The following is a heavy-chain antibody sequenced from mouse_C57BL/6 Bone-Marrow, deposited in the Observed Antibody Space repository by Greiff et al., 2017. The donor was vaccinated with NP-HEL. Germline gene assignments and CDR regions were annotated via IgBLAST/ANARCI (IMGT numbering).Heavy chain of an antibody. Sequence: QVHVKQSGAELARPGASVKMSCKASGYTFTSYTMHWVKQRPGQGLEWIGYINPSSGYTKYNQKFKDKATLTADKSSSTAYMQLSSLTSEDSAVYYCARVNGYSAWFAYWGQGTLVTVSA. J-gene: IGHJ3*01. V-gene: IGHV1-4*01. CDR2: INPSSGYT. CDR3: ARVNGYSAWFAY. D-gene: IGHD2-3*01. CDR1: GYTFTSYT.